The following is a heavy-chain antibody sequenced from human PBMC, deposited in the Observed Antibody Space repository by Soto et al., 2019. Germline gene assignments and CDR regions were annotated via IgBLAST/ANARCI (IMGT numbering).Heavy chain of an antibody. CDR3: ARFYGDNDYFDH. CDR2: IYNSGSA. D-gene: IGHD4-17*01. V-gene: IGHV4-30-4*01. CDR1: GDSITTGDYY. Sequence: QVHLQESGPGLVKPSQTLSLICTVLGDSITTGDYYWSWVRQSPGKGLEWIGYIYNSGSAHYNPSLKSRLTMSVDSSKSQFSLERTSVTAADTAVYYCARFYGDNDYFDHWGLGSLVTVSS. J-gene: IGHJ4*02.